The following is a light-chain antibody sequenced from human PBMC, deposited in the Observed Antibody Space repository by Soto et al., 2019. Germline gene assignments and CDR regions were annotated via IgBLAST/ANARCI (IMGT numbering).Light chain of an antibody. V-gene: IGKV3-20*01. Sequence: EIVLTLSPGTLSLSPGERATLSCRASQSVSSYLAWYQQKPGQAPRLLIYGASTRATGIPDRFSGSGSGTDFTLAISRLEPEDFAVYYCQQYGSTPRTFGQGTKVDIK. CDR3: QQYGSTPRT. CDR2: GAS. J-gene: IGKJ1*01. CDR1: QSVSSY.